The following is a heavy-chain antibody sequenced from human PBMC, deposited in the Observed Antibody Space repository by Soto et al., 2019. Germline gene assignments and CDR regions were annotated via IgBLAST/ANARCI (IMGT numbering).Heavy chain of an antibody. CDR1: GDSVSSGDYY. CDR2: VYFSGST. J-gene: IGHJ5*02. V-gene: IGHV4-61*08. CDR3: ARIPVDTYMIYWSDP. D-gene: IGHD3-16*01. Sequence: ASEPLSLTCSVSGDSVSSGDYYWSWIRQPPGKGLEWIGHVYFSGSTNYIPSLKSRLTMSVDTAKNQFSLKLNSVTAADTAVYYCARIPVDTYMIYWSDPWGQGTQVTVSS.